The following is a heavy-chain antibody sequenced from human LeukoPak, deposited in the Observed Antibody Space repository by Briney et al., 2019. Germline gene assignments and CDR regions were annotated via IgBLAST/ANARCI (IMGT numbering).Heavy chain of an antibody. V-gene: IGHV3-21*01. CDR3: ARGCSGGSCYPEGYYYYGMDV. CDR2: ITSRSNHI. D-gene: IGHD2-15*01. Sequence: GGSLRLSCAASGFTFSSYWMSWVRQAPGKGLEWVSSITSRSNHIDYADSVKGRFTISRDNSKNTLYLQMDSLRAEDTAVYYCARGCSGGSCYPEGYYYYGMDVWGQGTTVTVSS. J-gene: IGHJ6*02. CDR1: GFTFSSYW.